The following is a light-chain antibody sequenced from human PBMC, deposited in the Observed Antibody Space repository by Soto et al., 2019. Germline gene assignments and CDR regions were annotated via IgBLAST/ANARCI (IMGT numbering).Light chain of an antibody. CDR3: QQYNDSFPYT. J-gene: IGKJ2*01. Sequence: DIQLTQSPSTLSASIGDRVTITCRASQSISTWLAWYQQKPGTAPKLLIYKASTLEGGVPSRFSGSRSGTEFTLTVSSLQPDDVATYYCQQYNDSFPYTFGQGTKVDIK. CDR1: QSISTW. V-gene: IGKV1-5*03. CDR2: KAS.